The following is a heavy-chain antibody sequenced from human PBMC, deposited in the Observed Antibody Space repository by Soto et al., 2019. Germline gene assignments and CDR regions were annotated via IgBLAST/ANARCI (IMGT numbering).Heavy chain of an antibody. V-gene: IGHV3-30*09. CDR1: GFNLTVYS. CDR2: MQPDGVTK. J-gene: IGHJ4*02. Sequence: QVQLVESGGGVVQPGRSLRLSCRISGFNLTVYSMNWVRQAPGKGLEWVAVMQPDGVTKNYADSVQGRFVISGDNSKNTLYLEMDSLTPEDTAIYYCARGLQGFDYWGQGTLVTVSS. CDR3: ARGLQGFDY.